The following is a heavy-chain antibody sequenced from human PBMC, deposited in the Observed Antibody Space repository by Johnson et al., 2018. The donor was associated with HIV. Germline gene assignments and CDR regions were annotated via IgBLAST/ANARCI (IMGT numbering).Heavy chain of an antibody. J-gene: IGHJ3*02. D-gene: IGHD6-6*01. CDR2: ISYAGSNK. V-gene: IGHV3-30*04. CDR1: GFTFSSYA. CDR3: ARASVSSPRYSSSSDDAFDI. Sequence: QVQLVASGGGVVQPGRSLRLSCAASGFTFSSYAMHWVRQAPGKGLEWVAVISYAGSNKYYADSVKGRFTISRDNSKNTLYLQMNSLRAEDTAVYYCARASVSSPRYSSSSDDAFDIWGQGTMVTVSS.